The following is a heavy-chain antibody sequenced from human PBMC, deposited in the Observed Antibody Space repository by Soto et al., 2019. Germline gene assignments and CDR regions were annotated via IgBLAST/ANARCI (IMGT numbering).Heavy chain of an antibody. CDR3: TTDLMVRGSYYYYMDV. Sequence: PGGSLRLSCAASGFTFSNAWMSWVRQAPGKGLEWVGRIKSKTDGGTTGYAAPVKGRFTISRDDSKNTLYLQMNSLKTEDTAVYYCTTDLMVRGSYYYYMDVWGKGTTVTVSS. J-gene: IGHJ6*03. CDR1: GFTFSNAW. CDR2: IKSKTDGGTT. D-gene: IGHD3-10*01. V-gene: IGHV3-15*01.